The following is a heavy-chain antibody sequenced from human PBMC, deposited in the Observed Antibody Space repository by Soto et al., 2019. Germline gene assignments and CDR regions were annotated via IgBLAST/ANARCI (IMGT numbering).Heavy chain of an antibody. CDR3: ARRGPGYYDSSGYYPLDY. Sequence: GGSLRLSCAASGFNFSDYYMSWIRQAPGKGLEWVSYISSSSSYTNYADSVKGRFTISRDNAKNSLYLQMNSLRAEDTAVYYCARRGPGYYDSSGYYPLDYWGQGTLVTVSS. D-gene: IGHD3-22*01. CDR1: GFNFSDYY. J-gene: IGHJ4*02. V-gene: IGHV3-11*03. CDR2: ISSSSSYT.